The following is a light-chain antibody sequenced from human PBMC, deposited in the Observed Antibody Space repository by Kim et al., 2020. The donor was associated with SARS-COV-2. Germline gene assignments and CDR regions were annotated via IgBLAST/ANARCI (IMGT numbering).Light chain of an antibody. J-gene: IGKJ5*01. CDR3: QQYGSSPDPNT. CDR2: GAY. V-gene: IGKV3-20*01. CDR1: QRVSSSY. Sequence: EERATLACRASQRVSSSYLAWYQQKPGQAPRLIIYGAYSRATGIPDRFSGSGSGTDFTRTISRLEPEDFAVYYCQQYGSSPDPNTFGQGTRLEIK.